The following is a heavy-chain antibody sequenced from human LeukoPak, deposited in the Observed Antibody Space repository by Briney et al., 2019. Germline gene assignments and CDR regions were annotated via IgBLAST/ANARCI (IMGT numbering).Heavy chain of an antibody. D-gene: IGHD3-22*01. Sequence: PSDTLSLTCAVSGYSISSGNWWGWIRRPPGQGLEWIGYIHYSGNTYYNPSLKSRVTMSVDTSKNQFSLTLSSVTAVDTAVYHCARYYDSRTTFDYWGQGALVTVSS. CDR3: ARYYDSRTTFDY. CDR1: GYSISSGNW. J-gene: IGHJ4*02. CDR2: IHYSGNT. V-gene: IGHV4-28*01.